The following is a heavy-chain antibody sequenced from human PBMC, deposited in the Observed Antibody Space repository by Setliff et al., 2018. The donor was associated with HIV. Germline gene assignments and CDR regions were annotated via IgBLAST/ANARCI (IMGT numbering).Heavy chain of an antibody. CDR2: INHSGGT. V-gene: IGHV4-34*01. J-gene: IGHJ5*02. CDR3: AWGGTTGRFDP. Sequence: PSETLSLTCAVYGGSFSGYYWSWIRQPPGKGLEWIGEINHSGGTNYNPSLKSRVTISVDTSKNQFSLKLSSVTAADTAVYYCAWGGTTGRFDPWGQGTLVTVSS. D-gene: IGHD1-7*01. CDR1: GGSFSGYY.